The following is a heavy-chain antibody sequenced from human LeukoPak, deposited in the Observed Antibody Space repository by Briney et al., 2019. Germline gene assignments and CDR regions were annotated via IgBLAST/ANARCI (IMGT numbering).Heavy chain of an antibody. CDR3: ARAVAGTGIDY. D-gene: IGHD6-19*01. CDR1: GGSISSYY. Sequence: SETLFLTCTGSGGSISSYYWSWIRQPPGKGLEWIGYIYYSGSTNYNPSLKSRVTISVDTSKNQFSLKLSSVTAADTAVYYCARAVAGTGIDYWGQGTLVTVSS. V-gene: IGHV4-59*01. J-gene: IGHJ4*02. CDR2: IYYSGST.